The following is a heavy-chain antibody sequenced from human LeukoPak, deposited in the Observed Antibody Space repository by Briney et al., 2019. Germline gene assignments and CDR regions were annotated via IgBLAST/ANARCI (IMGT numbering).Heavy chain of an antibody. Sequence: GGSLRLSCAASGFTFSSYAMSWVRQAPGKGLEWVSSISSSSSYIYYADSVKGRFTISRDNAKNSLYLQMNSLRAEDTAVYYCARDRVLRYFDSTPARWFDPWGQGTLVTVSS. CDR1: GFTFSSYA. CDR2: ISSSSSYI. CDR3: ARDRVLRYFDSTPARWFDP. J-gene: IGHJ5*02. V-gene: IGHV3-21*01. D-gene: IGHD3-9*01.